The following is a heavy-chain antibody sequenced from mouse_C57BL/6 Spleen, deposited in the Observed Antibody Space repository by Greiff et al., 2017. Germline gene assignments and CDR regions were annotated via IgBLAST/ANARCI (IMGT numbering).Heavy chain of an antibody. D-gene: IGHD1-1*01. Sequence: VQLQQSGAELVRPGTSVKLSCKASGYTFTSYWMHWVKQRPGQGLEWIGVIDPSDSYTNYNQKFKGKATLTVDTSSSTAYMQLSSLTSEDSAVYYCARRYYGSSHWYFEVWGTGTTVTVSS. J-gene: IGHJ1*03. CDR2: IDPSDSYT. CDR1: GYTFTSYW. CDR3: ARRYYGSSHWYFEV. V-gene: IGHV1-59*01.